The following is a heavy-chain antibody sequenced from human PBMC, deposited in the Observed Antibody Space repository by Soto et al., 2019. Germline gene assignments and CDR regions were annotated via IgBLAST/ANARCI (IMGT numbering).Heavy chain of an antibody. CDR1: GYSFTTYG. D-gene: IGHD2-15*01. J-gene: IGHJ4*02. Sequence: QVQLVQVGAEVKEPGASVKVSCKASGYSFTTYGTSWVRQAPGQGPEWMGWISAYNGNTQYVQKFQGRLTMTTDTSTSTAYMELRSLRSDDTAVYYCVRDSCSGGSCYLDYWGQGTLVTVSS. CDR3: VRDSCSGGSCYLDY. CDR2: ISAYNGNT. V-gene: IGHV1-18*01.